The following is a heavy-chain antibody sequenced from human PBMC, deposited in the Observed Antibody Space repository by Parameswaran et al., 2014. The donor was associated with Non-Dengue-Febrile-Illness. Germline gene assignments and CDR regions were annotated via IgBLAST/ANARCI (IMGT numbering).Heavy chain of an antibody. D-gene: IGHD5-12*01. CDR3: AGGYSGYDYGDY. Sequence: VRPDARKGLEWMGRIIPILGIANYAQKFQGRVTITADKSTSTAYMELSSLRSEDTAVYYCAGGYSGYDYGDYWGQGTLVTVSS. V-gene: IGHV1-69*02. CDR2: IIPILGIA. J-gene: IGHJ4*02.